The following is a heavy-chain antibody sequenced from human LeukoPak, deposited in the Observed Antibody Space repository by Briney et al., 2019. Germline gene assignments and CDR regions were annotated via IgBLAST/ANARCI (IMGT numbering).Heavy chain of an antibody. Sequence: SETLSLTCTVSGGSISSSSYYWGWIRQPPGKGLEWIGSIYYSGSTYYNPSLKSRVTISVDTSKNQFSLKLSSVTAADTAVYYCARGGRYFDWLPTNYYYYYMDVWGKGTTVTISS. CDR3: ARGGRYFDWLPTNYYYYYMDV. CDR1: GGSISSSSYY. D-gene: IGHD3-9*01. CDR2: IYYSGST. V-gene: IGHV4-39*01. J-gene: IGHJ6*03.